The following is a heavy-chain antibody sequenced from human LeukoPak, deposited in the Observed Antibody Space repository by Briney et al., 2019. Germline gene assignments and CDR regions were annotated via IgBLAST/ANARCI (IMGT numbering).Heavy chain of an antibody. CDR3: AREQYYYDSSGYYPFRYYYGMDV. Sequence: GASVKGSFKASGYTFASYYMHWVRQAPGQGLEWMGIINPSGGSTSYAQKFQGRVTMTRDTSTSTVYMELSSLRSEGTAVYYCAREQYYYDSSGYYPFRYYYGMDVWGQGTTVTVSS. J-gene: IGHJ6*02. D-gene: IGHD3-22*01. CDR1: GYTFASYY. CDR2: INPSGGST. V-gene: IGHV1-46*01.